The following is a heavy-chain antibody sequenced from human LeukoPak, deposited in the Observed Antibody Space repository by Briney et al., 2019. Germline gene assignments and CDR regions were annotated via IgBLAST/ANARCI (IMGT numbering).Heavy chain of an antibody. V-gene: IGHV1-58*02. Sequence: GTSVKVSCKASGFTFTSSAMQRVRQARGQRLEWIGWIVVGSGNTNYAQKFQERVTITRDMSTSTAYMELSSLRSEDTAVYYCAASNSSSYYGMDVWGQGTMVTVSS. D-gene: IGHD6-13*01. CDR3: AASNSSSYYGMDV. CDR1: GFTFTSSA. J-gene: IGHJ6*02. CDR2: IVVGSGNT.